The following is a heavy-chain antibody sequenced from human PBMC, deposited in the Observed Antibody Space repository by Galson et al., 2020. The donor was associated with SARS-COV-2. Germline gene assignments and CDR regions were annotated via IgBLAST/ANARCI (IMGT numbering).Heavy chain of an antibody. J-gene: IGHJ4*01. CDR3: ARDFGVVVPAAMDY. D-gene: IGHD2-2*01. CDR2: IGKDGSEK. V-gene: IGHV3-7*03. Sequence: GGSLRLSCVVSGFIFHNYRMSWVRQAPGKGLEWVANIGKDGSEKHYAHSVKGRFTISRDNAKKSLLLQLNDVRADDTGVYYCARDFGVVVPAAMDYWGHGTVVTVSS. CDR1: GFIFHNYR.